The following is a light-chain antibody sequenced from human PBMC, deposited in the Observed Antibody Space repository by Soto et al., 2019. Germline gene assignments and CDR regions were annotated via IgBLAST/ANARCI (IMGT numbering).Light chain of an antibody. Sequence: DIQMTQSPSSLSASVGDRVTITCRASQSISSYLNWYQQKPGKAPKLLIYAASSLQSGVPSRFSGSESRTDFTLTISTLQPDDFATYYCQQGYNTPLTFGGGTKVEIK. V-gene: IGKV1-39*01. J-gene: IGKJ4*01. CDR1: QSISSY. CDR3: QQGYNTPLT. CDR2: AAS.